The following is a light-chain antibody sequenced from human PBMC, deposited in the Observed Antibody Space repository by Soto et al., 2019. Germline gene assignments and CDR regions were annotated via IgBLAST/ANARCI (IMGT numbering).Light chain of an antibody. J-gene: IGKJ1*01. CDR3: LQDYNYPWT. CDR1: QGVGND. V-gene: IGKV1-6*01. CDR2: AAS. Sequence: AIQMTQSPSSLSASVGDRVTITCRASQGVGNDLGWYQQTPGKAPKSLIFAASTLHTGVPSRFSGSGSGTDFTLTISSLQPEDFATYYCLQDYNYPWTFGQGTKVDIK.